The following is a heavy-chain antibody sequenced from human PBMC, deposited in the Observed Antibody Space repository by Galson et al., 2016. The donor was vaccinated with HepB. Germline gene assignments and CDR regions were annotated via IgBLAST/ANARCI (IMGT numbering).Heavy chain of an antibody. CDR3: AREGMLFYMDV. V-gene: IGHV1-18*04. CDR1: GYTFTSYS. CDR2: INTNNGNT. Sequence: SVKVSCKASGYTFTSYSINWVRQAPGQGLEWMGWINTNNGNTNYAQKVQGRVTTTTDTSTSKVYMELRSLRSDDTAVYYCAREGMLFYMDVWGQGTTVIVSS. J-gene: IGHJ6*02. D-gene: IGHD2-8*01.